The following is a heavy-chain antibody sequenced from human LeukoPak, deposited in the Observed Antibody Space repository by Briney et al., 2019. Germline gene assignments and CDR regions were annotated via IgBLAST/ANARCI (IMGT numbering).Heavy chain of an antibody. J-gene: IGHJ6*03. CDR3: ASNSGVTTIFGVVIRRTPNYYYYYMDV. CDR2: INPSGGST. V-gene: IGHV1-46*01. CDR1: GYTFTSYY. D-gene: IGHD3-3*01. Sequence: ASVKVSCKASGYTFTSYYMHWVRQAPGQGLEWMGIINPSGGSTSYAQKFQGRVTITADKSTSTAYMELSSLRSEDTAVYYCASNSGVTTIFGVVIRRTPNYYYYYMDVWGKGTTVTVSS.